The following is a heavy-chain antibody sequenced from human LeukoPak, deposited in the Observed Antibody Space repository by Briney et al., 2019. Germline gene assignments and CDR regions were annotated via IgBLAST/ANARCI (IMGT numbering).Heavy chain of an antibody. Sequence: ASVKVSCKASGYTFTSHGITWVRQAPGQGLEWMGWISAYNGNTNYAQKFQGRVTMTTDTSTSTAYMELRSLRSDDTAVYYCARDFFDLAAAGTWGQGTLVTVSS. CDR2: ISAYNGNT. CDR3: ARDFFDLAAAGT. J-gene: IGHJ4*02. V-gene: IGHV1-18*01. D-gene: IGHD6-13*01. CDR1: GYTFTSHG.